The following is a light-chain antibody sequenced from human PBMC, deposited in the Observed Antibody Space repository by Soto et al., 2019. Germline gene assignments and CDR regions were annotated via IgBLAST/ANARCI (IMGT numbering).Light chain of an antibody. CDR1: SSDVGDYNY. CDR2: DVS. V-gene: IGLV2-14*03. Sequence: QSALTQPASVSGSPGQSITISGTGASSDVGDYNYVSWYQHHPGKAPKLVIYDVSSRPSGVSGRFSGSKSGNTASLTISGLQAEDEADYYCSSYATSSTLEWVFGGGTKLTVL. CDR3: SSYATSSTLEWV. J-gene: IGLJ3*02.